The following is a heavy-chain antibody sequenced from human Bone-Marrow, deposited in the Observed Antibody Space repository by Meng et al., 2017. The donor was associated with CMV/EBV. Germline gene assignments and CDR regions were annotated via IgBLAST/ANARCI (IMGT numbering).Heavy chain of an antibody. D-gene: IGHD3-22*01. CDR1: GFTFSDYY. CDR3: AAGRYYYDSSGPDAFDI. J-gene: IGHJ3*02. V-gene: IGHV3-11*04. Sequence: GGSLRLSCAASGFTFSDYYMSWIRQVPGKGLEWVSYISSSGSTIYYADSVKGRFTISRDNAKNSLYLQMNSLRAEDTAVYYCAAGRYYYDSSGPDAFDIWGQGTMVTVSS. CDR2: ISSSGSTI.